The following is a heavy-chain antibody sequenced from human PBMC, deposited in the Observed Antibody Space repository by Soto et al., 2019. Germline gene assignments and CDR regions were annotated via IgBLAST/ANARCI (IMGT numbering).Heavy chain of an antibody. CDR2: IYYSGST. D-gene: IGHD3-10*01. J-gene: IGHJ5*02. CDR1: GGSISSYY. Sequence: SETLSLTCTVSGGSISSYYWSWIRQPPGKGLEWIGYIYYSGSTNYNPSLKSRATISVDTSKNQFSLKLSSVTAADTAVYYCARDLQYYGSGSYEHNWFDPWGQGTLVTVSS. V-gene: IGHV4-59*01. CDR3: ARDLQYYGSGSYEHNWFDP.